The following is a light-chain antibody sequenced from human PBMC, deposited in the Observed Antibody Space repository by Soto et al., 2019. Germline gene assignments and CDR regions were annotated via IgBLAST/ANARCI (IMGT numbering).Light chain of an antibody. CDR1: QGITGW. CDR2: DAS. V-gene: IGKV1-5*01. J-gene: IGKJ1*01. CDR3: HQYHRSWT. Sequence: DIQLTQSPSTLSASVGDRVTITCRASQGITGWLAWYQQKPGKAPKLLIFDASTLESGVPPRFTGSCSGTEFTLSTSNLQPDEFATYYSHQYHRSWTFGHGTKVDVK.